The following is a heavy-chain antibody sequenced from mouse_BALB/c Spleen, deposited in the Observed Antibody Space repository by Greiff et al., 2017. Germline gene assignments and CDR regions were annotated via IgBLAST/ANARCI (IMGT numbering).Heavy chain of an antibody. D-gene: IGHD1-1*01. CDR3: TRSPIITVVERGYWYFDV. CDR1: GYTFTSYY. V-gene: IGHV1S81*02. Sequence: QVQLKESGAELVKPGASVKLSCKASGYTFTSYYMYWVKQRPGQGLEWIGEINPSNGGTNFNEKFKSKATLTVDKSSSTAYMQLSSLTSEESAVYYCTRSPIITVVERGYWYFDVWGAGTTVTVSS. J-gene: IGHJ1*01. CDR2: INPSNGGT.